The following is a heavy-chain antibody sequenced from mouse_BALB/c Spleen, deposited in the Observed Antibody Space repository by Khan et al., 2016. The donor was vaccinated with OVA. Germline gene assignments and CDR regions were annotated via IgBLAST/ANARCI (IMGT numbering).Heavy chain of an antibody. CDR3: VRGRAY. CDR2: INYSGTT. J-gene: IGHJ3*01. CDR1: GYSITSDYA. V-gene: IGHV3-2*02. Sequence: EVQLQESGPGLVKPSQSLSLTCTVTGYSITSDYAWNWIRQFPGNKLEWLGYINYSGTTSNTPSLKSRISIPRDTSTNQFFLQLNSVTTADTATYYCVRGRAYWGQGTLVTVSA.